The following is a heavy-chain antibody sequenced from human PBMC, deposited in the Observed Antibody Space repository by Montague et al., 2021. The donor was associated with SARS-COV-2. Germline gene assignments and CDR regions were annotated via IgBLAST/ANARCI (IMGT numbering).Heavy chain of an antibody. Sequence: SETLSLTCTVSGGSISSYYWSWIRQPQGKGLEWIGYSYYSGSTNXNHSLKSRGTISVDTSKNQFSLKLSSVTAADTAVYYCARGSGWMGNAFDIWGQGTLVTVSS. CDR2: SYYSGST. CDR3: ARGSGWMGNAFDI. D-gene: IGHD6-19*01. V-gene: IGHV4-59*01. J-gene: IGHJ3*02. CDR1: GGSISSYY.